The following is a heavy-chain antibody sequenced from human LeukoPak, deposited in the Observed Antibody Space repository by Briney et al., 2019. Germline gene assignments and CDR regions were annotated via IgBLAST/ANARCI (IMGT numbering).Heavy chain of an antibody. CDR2: IIPIFGTA. V-gene: IGHV1-69*13. Sequence: SVKVSCKASGGTFSSYAISWVRQAPGQGLEWMGGIIPIFGTANYAQKFQGRVTITADESTSTAYMELSSLRSEDTAVYYCARELDSSSWTYNWFDPWGHGTLVTVSS. CDR3: ARELDSSSWTYNWFDP. J-gene: IGHJ5*02. CDR1: GGTFSSYA. D-gene: IGHD6-13*01.